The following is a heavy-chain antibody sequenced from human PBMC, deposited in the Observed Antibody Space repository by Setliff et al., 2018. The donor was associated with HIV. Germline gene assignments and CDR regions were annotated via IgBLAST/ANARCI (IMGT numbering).Heavy chain of an antibody. J-gene: IGHJ3*02. CDR1: GGSIIKDNYY. D-gene: IGHD3-3*01. V-gene: IGHV4-39*01. CDR2: TSYSGNT. CDR3: ARVPRITTLRNDFDI. Sequence: SETLSLTCTVSGGSIIKDNYYWGWIRQPPGKGLEWIGSTSYSGNTYYHPSLQSRASMPVATSKNQFSLRLNSVTAADTAIDYCARVPRITTLRNDFDIWGQGTMGTVSS.